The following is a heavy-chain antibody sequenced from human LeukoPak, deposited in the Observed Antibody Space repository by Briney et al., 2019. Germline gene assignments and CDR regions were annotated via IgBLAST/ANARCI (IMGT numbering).Heavy chain of an antibody. CDR2: IYYSGST. D-gene: IGHD2-2*01. V-gene: IGHV4-59*01. CDR3: ARGRGYCSSTSCYFGWFDP. J-gene: IGHJ5*02. Sequence: PSETLSLTCTVSGGSISSYYWSWIRQPPGKGLEWIGYIYYSGSTNYNPSPKSRVTISVDTSKNQFSLKLSSVTAADTAAYYCARGRGYCSSTSCYFGWFDPWGQGTLVTVSS. CDR1: GGSISSYY.